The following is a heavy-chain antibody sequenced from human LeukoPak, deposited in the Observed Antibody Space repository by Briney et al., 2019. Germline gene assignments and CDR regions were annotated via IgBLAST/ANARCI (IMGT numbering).Heavy chain of an antibody. D-gene: IGHD3-16*01. CDR1: GFTFSSYE. Sequence: GGSLRLSCAASGFTFSSYEMNWVRQAPGKGLEWVSYISSSGSTIYYADSVKGRFTISRDNAKNSLYLQMNSLRAEDTAVYYCARDWYDYVWGSHDYWGQGTLVTVSS. V-gene: IGHV3-48*03. CDR3: ARDWYDYVWGSHDY. J-gene: IGHJ4*02. CDR2: ISSSGSTI.